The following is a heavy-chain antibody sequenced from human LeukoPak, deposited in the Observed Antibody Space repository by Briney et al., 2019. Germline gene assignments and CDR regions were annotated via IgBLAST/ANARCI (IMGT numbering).Heavy chain of an antibody. CDR3: AKVANPYYYDSSGYYFDY. CDR1: GFTFSSYA. V-gene: IGHV3-23*01. Sequence: GGSLRLSCAASGFTFSSYAMSWVRQAPGKGLEWVSAISGSGGSTYYADSVKGRFTISRDNSKNTLYLQMNSLRAEDTAVYYCAKVANPYYYDSSGYYFDYWGQGTLVTVSS. J-gene: IGHJ4*02. CDR2: ISGSGGST. D-gene: IGHD3-22*01.